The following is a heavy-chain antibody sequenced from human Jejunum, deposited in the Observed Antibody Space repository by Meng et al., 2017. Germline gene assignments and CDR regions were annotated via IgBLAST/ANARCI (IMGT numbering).Heavy chain of an antibody. V-gene: IGHV1-8*01. CDR1: GYTFNSPH. CDR2: MNPKSGDT. Sequence: VKMPWASGKVSCKTSGYTFNSPHINWVRQATGQGLEWMGWMNPKSGDTGLAQKFQGRLTLTRDTSMNTAYMELSSLTSEDTAVYYCARGVDAGVDYWGQGTLVTVSS. CDR3: ARGVDAGVDY. J-gene: IGHJ4*02. D-gene: IGHD7-27*01.